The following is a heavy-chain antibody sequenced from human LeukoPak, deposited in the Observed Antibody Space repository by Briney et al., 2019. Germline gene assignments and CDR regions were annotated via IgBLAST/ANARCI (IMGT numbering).Heavy chain of an antibody. Sequence: ASVKVSCKDSGYTFTSYGISWVRQAPGQGLEWMGWISAYNGNTNYAQKLQGRVTMTTDTSTSTAYMELRSLRSDDTAVYYCARLPNPGYCSSTSCYGNWFDPWGQGTLVTVSS. V-gene: IGHV1-18*01. J-gene: IGHJ5*02. CDR1: GYTFTSYG. CDR3: ARLPNPGYCSSTSCYGNWFDP. D-gene: IGHD2-2*01. CDR2: ISAYNGNT.